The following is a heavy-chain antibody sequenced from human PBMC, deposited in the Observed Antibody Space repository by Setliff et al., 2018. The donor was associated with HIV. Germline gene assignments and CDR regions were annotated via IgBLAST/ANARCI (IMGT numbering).Heavy chain of an antibody. CDR2: IYYTGSA. J-gene: IGHJ3*02. D-gene: IGHD3-22*01. CDR3: ARWITTPTKGAFDI. Sequence: SETLSLTCTVSGGSINNGYHYWVWIRQTPGKGPEWIGGIYYTGSAHYNPSHKSRVTISVDTSKNQFSMKLTSLTAADTTVYYCARWITTPTKGAFDIWGQGTAVTVSS. V-gene: IGHV4-39*01. CDR1: GGSINNGYHY.